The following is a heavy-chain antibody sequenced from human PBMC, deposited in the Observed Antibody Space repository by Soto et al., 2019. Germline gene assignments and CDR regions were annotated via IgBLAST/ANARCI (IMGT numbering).Heavy chain of an antibody. CDR1: GFTFSNAW. V-gene: IGHV3-15*07. J-gene: IGHJ6*02. Sequence: GGSLRLSCAASGFTFSNAWMNWVRQAPGKGLEWVGRIKSKTDGGTTDYAAPVKGRFTISRDDSKNTLYLQMNSLKTEDTAVYYCTTALNYDFWSGYHPGDYYYGMDVWGQGTTVTVSS. CDR3: TTALNYDFWSGYHPGDYYYGMDV. CDR2: IKSKTDGGTT. D-gene: IGHD3-3*01.